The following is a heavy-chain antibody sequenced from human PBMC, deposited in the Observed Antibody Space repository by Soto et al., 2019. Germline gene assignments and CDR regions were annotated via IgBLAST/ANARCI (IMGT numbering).Heavy chain of an antibody. Sequence: PGGSLRLSCAASGLTFSSYGMHWVRQAPGKGLEWVAVIWYDGSNKYYADSVKGRFTISRDNSKNTLYLQMNSLRAEDTAVYYCARGRPPVIVVVAATHQAEYFQHWGQGTLVTVSS. J-gene: IGHJ1*01. CDR2: IWYDGSNK. V-gene: IGHV3-33*01. D-gene: IGHD2-15*01. CDR3: ARGRPPVIVVVAATHQAEYFQH. CDR1: GLTFSSYG.